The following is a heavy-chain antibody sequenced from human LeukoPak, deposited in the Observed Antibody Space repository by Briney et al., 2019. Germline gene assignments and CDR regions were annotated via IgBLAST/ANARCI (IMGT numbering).Heavy chain of an antibody. V-gene: IGHV4-30-2*01. D-gene: IGHD2-2*01. CDR3: ARVPHYIVVVPAVITIDP. Sequence: SETLSLTCTVSGGSISSGGYYWSWIRQPPGKGLEWIGYIYHSGSTYYNPSLKSRVTISVDRSKNQFSLKLSSVTAADTAVYYCARVPHYIVVVPAVITIDPWGQGTLVTVSS. CDR1: GGSISSGGYY. J-gene: IGHJ5*02. CDR2: IYHSGST.